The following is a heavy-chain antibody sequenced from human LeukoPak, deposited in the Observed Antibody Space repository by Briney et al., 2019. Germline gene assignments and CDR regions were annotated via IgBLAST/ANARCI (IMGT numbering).Heavy chain of an antibody. CDR1: GFTFSSYT. CDR3: AKENYYDSSGYIDY. J-gene: IGHJ4*02. V-gene: IGHV3-23*01. CDR2: ISGSGGST. Sequence: SGGSLRLSCTASGFTFSSYTMSWVRQAPGKGLEWVSAISGSGGSTYYADSVKGRFTISRDNSKNTLYLQMNSLRAEDTAVYYCAKENYYDSSGYIDYWGQGTLVTVSS. D-gene: IGHD3-22*01.